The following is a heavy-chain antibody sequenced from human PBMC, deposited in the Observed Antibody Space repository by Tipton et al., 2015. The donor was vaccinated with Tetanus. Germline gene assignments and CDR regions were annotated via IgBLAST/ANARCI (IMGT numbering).Heavy chain of an antibody. CDR2: IYYSGST. D-gene: IGHD3-16*01. CDR3: ARDQGGGRVARLNWFGP. J-gene: IGHJ5*02. V-gene: IGHV4-31*11. Sequence: PSLTCAVYGGSLSRYYWTWIRHRPGKGLEWIGYIYYSGSTFYNPSLKSRVTISVDTSKNQFSLRLSSVTAADTAVYYCARDQGGGRVARLNWFGPWGQGALVTVSS. CDR1: GGSLSRYY.